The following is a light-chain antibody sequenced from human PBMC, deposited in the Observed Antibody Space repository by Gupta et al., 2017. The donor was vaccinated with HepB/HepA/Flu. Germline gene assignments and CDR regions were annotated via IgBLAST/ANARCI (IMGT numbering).Light chain of an antibody. J-gene: IGKJ4*01. CDR1: QSLSSN. V-gene: IGKV3-15*01. Sequence: EIVMTQSPATLSLSPGERATLSCRASQSLSSNLAWYQQKPGQAPRLLIHSAPTRATGIPARFSGSGSGTEFTLTISSLQSEDFAVYYCQQYNKWLPLTFGGGTKVESK. CDR2: SAP. CDR3: QQYNKWLPLT.